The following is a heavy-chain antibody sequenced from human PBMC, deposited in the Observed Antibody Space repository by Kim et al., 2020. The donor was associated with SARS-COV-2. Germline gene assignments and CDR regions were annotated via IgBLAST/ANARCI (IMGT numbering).Heavy chain of an antibody. CDR1: GFTFSSYG. Sequence: GGSLRLSCAASGFTFSSYGMHWVRQAPGKGLEWVAVIWYDGSNKYYADSVKGRFTISRDNSKNTLYLQMNSLRAEDTAVYYCARESPPGHGYNGGVDYWGQGTLVTVSS. CDR2: IWYDGSNK. J-gene: IGHJ4*02. CDR3: ARESPPGHGYNGGVDY. D-gene: IGHD2-8*01. V-gene: IGHV3-33*01.